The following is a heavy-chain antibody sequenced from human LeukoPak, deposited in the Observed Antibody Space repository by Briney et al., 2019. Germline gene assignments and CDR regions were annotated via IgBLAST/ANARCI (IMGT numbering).Heavy chain of an antibody. V-gene: IGHV3-74*01. D-gene: IGHD5-18*01. J-gene: IGHJ4*02. CDR2: IKSDGSTT. Sequence: GGSLRLPCAASGFTFSSYWMHWVRQAPGKGLVWVSRIKSDGSTTTYADSVKGRFTISRDNAKNTLYLQMNSLRAEDTAVYYCARVVDTHFDYWGQGTLVTVSS. CDR3: ARVVDTHFDY. CDR1: GFTFSSYW.